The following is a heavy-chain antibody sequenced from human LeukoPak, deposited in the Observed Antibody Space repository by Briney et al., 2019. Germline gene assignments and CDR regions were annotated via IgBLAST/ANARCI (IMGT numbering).Heavy chain of an antibody. CDR2: IRYGGSNK. J-gene: IGHJ4*02. CDR1: GFTFSSYG. CDR3: AKDRVDTAMTRYFDY. D-gene: IGHD5-18*01. V-gene: IGHV3-30*02. Sequence: GGSLRPSCAASGFTFSSYGMHWVRQAPGKGLEWVAFIRYGGSNKYYADSVKGRFTISRDNSKNTLYLQMNSLRAEDTAVYYCAKDRVDTAMTRYFDYWGQGTLVTVSS.